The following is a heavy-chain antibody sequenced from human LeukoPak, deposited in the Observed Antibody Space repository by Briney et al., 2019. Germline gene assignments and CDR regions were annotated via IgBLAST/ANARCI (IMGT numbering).Heavy chain of an antibody. CDR2: IKQDGSEK. J-gene: IGHJ6*03. V-gene: IGHV3-7*01. CDR1: GFTVSRSY. D-gene: IGHD4-23*01. CDR3: ARDGDTVLTRGYYYYMDV. Sequence: PGGFLRLSCAVSGFTVSRSYMAWVRQAPGKGLEWVANIKQDGSEKYYVDSVKGRFTISRDNSKNTLYLQMNSLRAEDTAVYYCARDGDTVLTRGYYYYMDVWGKGTTVTVSS.